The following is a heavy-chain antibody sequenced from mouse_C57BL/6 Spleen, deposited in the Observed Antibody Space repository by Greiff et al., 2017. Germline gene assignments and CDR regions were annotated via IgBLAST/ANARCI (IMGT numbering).Heavy chain of an antibody. CDR3: ARDHSNYWYFDV. CDR2: INYDGSSP. V-gene: IGHV5-16*01. Sequence: EVKVVESEGGLVQPGSSMKLSCTASGFTFSDYYMAWVRQVPEKGLEWVANINYDGSSPYYLDSLKSRFIISGDNAKNILYLQMSSLKSEDTATYYCARDHSNYWYFDVWGTGTTVTVSS. CDR1: GFTFSDYY. J-gene: IGHJ1*03. D-gene: IGHD2-5*01.